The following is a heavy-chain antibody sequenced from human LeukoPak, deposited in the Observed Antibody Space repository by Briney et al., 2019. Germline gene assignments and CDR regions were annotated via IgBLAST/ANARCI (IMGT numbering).Heavy chain of an antibody. CDR3: ARGKTYYYGSGSFNYYYGMDV. J-gene: IGHJ6*04. V-gene: IGHV4-34*01. CDR1: GGSFSGYY. D-gene: IGHD3-10*01. Sequence: PSETLSLTCAVYGGSFSGYYWSRIRQPPGNGLEWIGEINHSGSTNYNPSLKSRVTISVDTSKNQFSLKLSSVTAADTAVYYCARGKTYYYGSGSFNYYYGMDVWGKGTTVTVSS. CDR2: INHSGST.